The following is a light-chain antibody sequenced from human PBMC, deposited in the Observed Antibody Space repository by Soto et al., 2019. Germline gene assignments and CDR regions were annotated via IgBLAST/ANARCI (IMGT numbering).Light chain of an antibody. CDR3: QVWDSTSDHVI. CDR2: YDS. J-gene: IGLJ2*01. Sequence: SYELTQPSSVSVAPGKTARITCEGNNIGSKSVHWHQQKPGQAPVLVIYYDSDRPSGIPERFSGSNTGNTATLTVSRVEVGDEADYYCQVWDSTSDHVIFGGGTKLTVL. V-gene: IGLV3-21*04. CDR1: NIGSKS.